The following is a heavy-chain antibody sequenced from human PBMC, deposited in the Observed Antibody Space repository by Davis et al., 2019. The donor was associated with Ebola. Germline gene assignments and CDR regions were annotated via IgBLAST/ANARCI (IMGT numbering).Heavy chain of an antibody. CDR2: IYYSGST. CDR1: GGSISSNY. D-gene: IGHD1-1*01. Sequence: MPSETLSLTCTVSGGSISSNYWSWIRQPPGKGLEWIGYIYYSGSTNYNPSLKSRVTISVDTSKNQFSLKLSSVTAADTAVYYCARGPRDDDPTQNYYYYGMDVWGQGTTVTVSS. CDR3: ARGPRDDDPTQNYYYYGMDV. V-gene: IGHV4-59*01. J-gene: IGHJ6*02.